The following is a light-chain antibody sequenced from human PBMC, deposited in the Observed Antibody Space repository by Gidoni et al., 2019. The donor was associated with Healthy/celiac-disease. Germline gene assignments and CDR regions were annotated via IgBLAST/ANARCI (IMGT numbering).Light chain of an antibody. Sequence: AIRTTQSPSSFSASTGDRVTITCRASQGISSYLAWYQQKPGKAPKLLIYAASTLQSGVPSRFSGSGSGTDFTFTISCLQSEDFATYYFQQYYRYPRTFXQXTKVEIK. CDR1: QGISSY. V-gene: IGKV1-8*01. CDR3: QQYYRYPRT. CDR2: AAS. J-gene: IGKJ1*01.